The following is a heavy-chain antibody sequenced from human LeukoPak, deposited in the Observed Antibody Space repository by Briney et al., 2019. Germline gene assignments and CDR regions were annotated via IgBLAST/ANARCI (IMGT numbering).Heavy chain of an antibody. D-gene: IGHD6-13*01. V-gene: IGHV3-53*01. CDR2: IYSGGAT. Sequence: GSLRLSCAASGFDVGRNYMTWVRQAPGKGLEWFSFIYSGGATYYADSVRGRFTISRDSSKNTLYLQMNSLRVEDTAVYYCARVPGYSWGQGTLVTVSS. CDR3: ARVPGYS. J-gene: IGHJ4*02. CDR1: GFDVGRNY.